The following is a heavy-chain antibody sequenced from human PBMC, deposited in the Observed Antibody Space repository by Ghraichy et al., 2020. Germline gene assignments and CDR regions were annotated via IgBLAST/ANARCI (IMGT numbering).Heavy chain of an antibody. CDR3: ARAAGRGYGYDHPQKY. V-gene: IGHV1-2*07. D-gene: IGHD5-18*01. CDR2: INPLTGAT. CDR1: GFIFTSHY. Sequence: ASVKVSCEASGFIFTSHYIHWVRQARGHGLEWMGWINPLTGATNLARQFQGRVTMTRDTSINIAYLQLTGLTPNDTAVFYCARAAGRGYGYDHPQKYWGQGTLVTVSS. J-gene: IGHJ4*02.